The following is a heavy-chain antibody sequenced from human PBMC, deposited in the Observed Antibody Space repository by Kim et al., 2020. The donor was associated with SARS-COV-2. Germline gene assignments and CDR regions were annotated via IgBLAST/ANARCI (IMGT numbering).Heavy chain of an antibody. CDR1: GYSFTSYW. Sequence: GESLKISCKGSGYSFTSYWIGWVRQMPGKGMEWMGIIYPGDSDTRYSPSFQGQVTISADKSISTAYLQWSSLKASDTAMYYCARSYYYDSKVPPDYGMDVWGQGTTVTFPS. CDR3: ARSYYYDSKVPPDYGMDV. J-gene: IGHJ6*02. CDR2: IYPGDSDT. V-gene: IGHV5-51*01. D-gene: IGHD3-22*01.